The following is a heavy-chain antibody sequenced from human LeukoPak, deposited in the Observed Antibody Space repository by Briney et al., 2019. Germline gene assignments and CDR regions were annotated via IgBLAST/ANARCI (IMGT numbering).Heavy chain of an antibody. V-gene: IGHV1-2*02. D-gene: IGHD5-12*01. CDR1: GYTFTGYY. CDR2: INPNSGGT. J-gene: IGHJ4*02. Sequence: ASVKVSYKASGYTFTGYYMHWVRQAPGQGLEWMGWINPNSGGTNYAQKFQGRVTMTRDTSISTAYMELSRLRSDDTAVYYCARAGVVARTNSGYDDYWGQGTLVTVSS. CDR3: ARAGVVARTNSGYDDY.